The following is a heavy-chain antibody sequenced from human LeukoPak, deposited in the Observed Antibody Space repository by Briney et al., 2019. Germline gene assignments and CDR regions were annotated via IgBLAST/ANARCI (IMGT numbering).Heavy chain of an antibody. CDR3: ARLGSNYYYYMDV. J-gene: IGHJ6*03. V-gene: IGHV3-7*01. CDR2: IKQDGSEK. D-gene: IGHD2-8*01. CDR1: GFTFSSYW. Sequence: PGGSLRLSCAASGFTFSSYWMSWVRQAPGKGLEWVANIKQDGSEKYYVDSVKGRFTISRDNAKNSLYLQMNSLRAKDTAVYYCARLGSNYYYYMDVWGKGTTVTVSS.